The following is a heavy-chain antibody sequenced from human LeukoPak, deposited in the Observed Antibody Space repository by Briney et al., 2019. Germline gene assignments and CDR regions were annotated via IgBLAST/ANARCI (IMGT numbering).Heavy chain of an antibody. D-gene: IGHD6-19*01. Sequence: PGGSLRLSCAASGFTFSSYGMHWVRQAPGKGLEWVAVISCDGSNKYYAGSVKGRFTISRDNSKNTLYLQMNSLRAEDTAVYYCATTSDTGIAVAGTPFDYWGQGTLVTVSS. CDR2: ISCDGSNK. V-gene: IGHV3-30*03. CDR3: ATTSDTGIAVAGTPFDY. J-gene: IGHJ4*02. CDR1: GFTFSSYG.